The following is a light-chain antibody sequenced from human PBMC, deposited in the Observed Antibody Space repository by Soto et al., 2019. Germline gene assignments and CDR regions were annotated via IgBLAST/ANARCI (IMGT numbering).Light chain of an antibody. CDR3: SSYTSSGTVV. J-gene: IGLJ1*01. CDR1: SSDVGGYKY. V-gene: IGLV2-14*01. Sequence: QSVLTQPASVSGSPGQSITISCTGTSSDVGGYKYVSWYQQHPGKAPKLKIYEVTNRPSGVSNRFSGSKSGNTASLTISGLQAEDEADYYCSSYTSSGTVVFGTGTKLIVL. CDR2: EVT.